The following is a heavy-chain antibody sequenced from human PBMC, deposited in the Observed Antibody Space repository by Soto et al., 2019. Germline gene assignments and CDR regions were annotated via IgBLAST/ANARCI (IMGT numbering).Heavy chain of an antibody. D-gene: IGHD1-26*01. CDR2: ISGSGDST. CDR3: AARGSHGAFDI. Sequence: EVQLLESGGGLVQPGGSLRLSCTASGFTFSTYAISWVRQAPGKGLEWVSVISGSGDSTYYADSVKGRFTISSDNSKNTLYLQMNSLRAEDTAVYDCAARGSHGAFDIWGQGTMVTVSS. J-gene: IGHJ3*02. CDR1: GFTFSTYA. V-gene: IGHV3-23*01.